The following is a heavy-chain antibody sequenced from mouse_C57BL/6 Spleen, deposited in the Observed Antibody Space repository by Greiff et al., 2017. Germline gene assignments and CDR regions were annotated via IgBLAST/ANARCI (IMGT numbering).Heavy chain of an antibody. CDR1: GFTFSDYG. CDR3: GRVWDEAWFAY. J-gene: IGHJ3*01. Sequence: EVKLVESGGGLVKPGGSLKLSCAASGFTFSDYGMHWVRQAPEKGLEWVAYISSGSSTIYYADTVKGRFTISRDNAKNTLFLQMTSLRSEDTAMYYCGRVWDEAWFAYWGQGTLVTVSA. CDR2: ISSGSSTI. V-gene: IGHV5-17*01. D-gene: IGHD4-1*01.